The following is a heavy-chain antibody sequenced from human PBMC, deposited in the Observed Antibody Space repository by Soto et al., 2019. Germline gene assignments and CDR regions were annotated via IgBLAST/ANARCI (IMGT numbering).Heavy chain of an antibody. D-gene: IGHD2-2*01. V-gene: IGHV4-31*03. CDR2: ISYSGST. CDR1: GGSISTGDYY. Sequence: QVQLQESGPGLVKPSQTLSLTCTVSGGSISTGDYYWNWIRQHPGEGLEWIGYISYSGSTFYNPSLKSRITTSVETSNNQFSLSLSSVTAADTVVYYCANSKPDYQLLQGTFDYWGPGTLVTVSS. J-gene: IGHJ4*02. CDR3: ANSKPDYQLLQGTFDY.